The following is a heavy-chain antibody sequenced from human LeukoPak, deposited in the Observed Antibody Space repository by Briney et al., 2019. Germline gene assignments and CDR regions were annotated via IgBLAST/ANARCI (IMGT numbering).Heavy chain of an antibody. V-gene: IGHV5-51*01. CDR3: ACRSRYSIGGSFDY. Sequence: GESLKISCQGSGYNFRSYWIGWVRQMPGKGLEWMGIIYPGDSDTRYSPSFQGQVTISADKSISTAYLQWSSLKASDTAIYYCACRSRYSIGGSFDYWGQGTLVTVSS. CDR2: IYPGDSDT. D-gene: IGHD6-19*01. CDR1: GYNFRSYW. J-gene: IGHJ4*02.